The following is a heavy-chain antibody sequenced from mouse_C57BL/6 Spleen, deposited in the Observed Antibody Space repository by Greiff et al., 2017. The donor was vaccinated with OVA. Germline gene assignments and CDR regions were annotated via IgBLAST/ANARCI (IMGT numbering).Heavy chain of an antibody. CDR2: IYPGDGDT. CDR1: GYAFSSSW. J-gene: IGHJ4*01. Sequence: VQLQQSGPELVKPGASVKISCKASGYAFSSSWMNWVKQRPGKGLEWIGRIYPGDGDTNYNGKFKGKATLTADKSSSTAYMQLSSLTSEDSAVYFCARSRGYIDAMDYWGQGTSVTVSS. D-gene: IGHD2-2*01. CDR3: ARSRGYIDAMDY. V-gene: IGHV1-82*01.